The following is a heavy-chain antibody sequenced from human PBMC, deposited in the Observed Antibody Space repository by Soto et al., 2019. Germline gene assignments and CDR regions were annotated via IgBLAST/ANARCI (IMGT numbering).Heavy chain of an antibody. Sequence: GGSLRLSCAASGFTVSSIYMSWVRQAPGKGLEWVSVIYSGGSTYYADSVKGRFTISRDNSKNTLYLQMNSLRAEDTAMYYCARGFPYYYDSSGESDAFDIWGQGTMVTVSS. J-gene: IGHJ3*02. V-gene: IGHV3-53*01. D-gene: IGHD3-22*01. CDR3: ARGFPYYYDSSGESDAFDI. CDR1: GFTVSSIY. CDR2: IYSGGST.